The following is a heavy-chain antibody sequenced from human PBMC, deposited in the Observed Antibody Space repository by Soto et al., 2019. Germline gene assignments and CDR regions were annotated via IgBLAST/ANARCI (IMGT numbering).Heavy chain of an antibody. CDR1: GGYISSYY. CDR3: ARDPALSAGPSYDY. D-gene: IGHD2-2*01. CDR2: IYYSGST. J-gene: IGHJ4*02. V-gene: IGHV4-59*01. Sequence: QVQLQESGPGLVKPSETLSLTCTVSGGYISSYYWSWIRQPPGKGLEWIGYIYYSGSTNYNPSLKSRVTISVDTSKNQFSLKLSSVTAADTAVYYCARDPALSAGPSYDYWGQGTLVTVSS.